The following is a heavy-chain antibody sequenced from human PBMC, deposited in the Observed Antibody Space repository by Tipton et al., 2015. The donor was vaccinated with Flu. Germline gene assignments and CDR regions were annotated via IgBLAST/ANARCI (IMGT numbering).Heavy chain of an antibody. D-gene: IGHD1/OR15-1a*01. Sequence: TLSLTCAVSIYSISSGFYWGWVRQPPGKGLEWIGSIYHSGSTFYNPSLKSRVTISVDTSKNQFSLELTSVTTADAAVYYCARGEQQPGTIDYWGQGTLVTVSS. V-gene: IGHV4-38-2*01. J-gene: IGHJ4*02. CDR1: IYSISSGFY. CDR2: IYHSGST. CDR3: ARGEQQPGTIDY.